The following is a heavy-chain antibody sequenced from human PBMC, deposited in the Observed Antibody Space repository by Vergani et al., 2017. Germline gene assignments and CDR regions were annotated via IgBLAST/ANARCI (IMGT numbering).Heavy chain of an antibody. J-gene: IGHJ3*02. CDR2: IYPGDSDT. Sequence: EVQLVQSGAEVKKPGESLKISCKGSGYSFTSYWIGWVRQMPGKGLAWMGIIYPGDSDTRYSPSFQGQVTISADKSISTAYLQWSSLKASDTAMYYCARGGCSSTSCYRWTGDFDIWGQGTMVTVSS. V-gene: IGHV5-51*01. CDR3: ARGGCSSTSCYRWTGDFDI. D-gene: IGHD2-2*02. CDR1: GYSFTSYW.